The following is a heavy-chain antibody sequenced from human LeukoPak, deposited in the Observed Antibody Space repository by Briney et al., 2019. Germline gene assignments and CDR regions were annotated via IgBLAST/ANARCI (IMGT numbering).Heavy chain of an antibody. Sequence: SETLSLTCAVYGGSFSGYYWTWIRQPPGKGLEWIGEVNHSGTTYYNPSLKSRVTISVDTSKNQFSLKLSSVTAADTAVYYCAREWITFGGPETRFDPWGQGTLVTVSS. J-gene: IGHJ5*02. CDR1: GGSFSGYY. CDR2: VNHSGTT. D-gene: IGHD3-16*01. V-gene: IGHV4-34*01. CDR3: AREWITFGGPETRFDP.